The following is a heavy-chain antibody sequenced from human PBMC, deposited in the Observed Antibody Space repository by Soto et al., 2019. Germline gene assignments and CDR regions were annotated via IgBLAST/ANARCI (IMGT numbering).Heavy chain of an antibody. CDR1: GFTFSSYG. V-gene: IGHV3-30*18. Sequence: GGSLRLSCAASGFTFSSYGMHWVRQAPGKGLEWVAVISYDGSNKYYADSVKGRFTISRDNSKNTLYLQMNSLRAEDTAVYYCAKDLWLFPPHYYGMDVWGQGTTVTVSS. D-gene: IGHD3-9*01. CDR3: AKDLWLFPPHYYGMDV. J-gene: IGHJ6*02. CDR2: ISYDGSNK.